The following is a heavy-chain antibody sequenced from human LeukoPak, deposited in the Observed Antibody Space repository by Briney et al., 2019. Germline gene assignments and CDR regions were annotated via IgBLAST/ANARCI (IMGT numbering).Heavy chain of an antibody. V-gene: IGHV1-69*13. CDR2: IIPIFGTA. CDR1: GGTFSSYA. J-gene: IGHJ4*02. D-gene: IGHD3-3*01. CDR3: ARDRDEGLGGFLEYY. Sequence: RASVKVSCKASGGTFSSYAISWVRQAPGQGLEWMGGIIPIFGTANYAQKFQGRVTITADESTSTAYMELSSLRSEDTAVHYCARDRDEGLGGFLEYYWGQGTLVTVSS.